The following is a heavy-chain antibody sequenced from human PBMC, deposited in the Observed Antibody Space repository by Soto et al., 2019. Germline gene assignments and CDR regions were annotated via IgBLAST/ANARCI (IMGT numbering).Heavy chain of an antibody. D-gene: IGHD3-16*01. J-gene: IGHJ4*02. CDR2: THYSGST. V-gene: IGHV4-39*07. CDR1: GDSISRSTYY. Sequence: QLQLQESGPGLVKPSETLSLTCTVSGDSISRSTYYWGWIRQSPGKGLEWIGSTHYSGSTYYNPSLKSRVTISRDNSKNTLFLQTNSLRAEDTAVYYCAKDTRELPPVGLWDWGQGTLVTVSS. CDR3: AKDTRELPPVGLWD.